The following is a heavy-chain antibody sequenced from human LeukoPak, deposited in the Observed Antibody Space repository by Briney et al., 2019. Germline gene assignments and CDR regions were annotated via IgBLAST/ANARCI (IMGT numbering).Heavy chain of an antibody. Sequence: ASVKVSCKASGGTFSSYAISWVRQAPGQGLEWMGWINPNSGGTNYAQKFQGRVTMTRDTSISTAYMELSRLRSDDTAVYYCARVFRVTIQFDPWGQGTLVTASS. V-gene: IGHV1-2*02. CDR3: ARVFRVTIQFDP. J-gene: IGHJ5*02. CDR2: INPNSGGT. D-gene: IGHD3-10*01. CDR1: GGTFSSYA.